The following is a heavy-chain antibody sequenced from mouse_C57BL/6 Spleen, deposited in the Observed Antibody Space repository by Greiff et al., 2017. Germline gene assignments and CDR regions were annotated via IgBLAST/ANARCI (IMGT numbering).Heavy chain of an antibody. V-gene: IGHV1-61*01. CDR3: GRGFGGYFGY. CDR2: MYPSDSET. J-gene: IGHJ2*01. CDR1: GYPFTSYW. Sequence: QVQLQQPGAELVRPGSSVKLSCKASGYPFTSYWMDWVKQRPGQGLEWIGNMYPSDSETHYNQKFKDKATLTVDKSSSTAYMQLSSLTAEDSAVYYCGRGFGGYFGYWGKGTTLTVAS.